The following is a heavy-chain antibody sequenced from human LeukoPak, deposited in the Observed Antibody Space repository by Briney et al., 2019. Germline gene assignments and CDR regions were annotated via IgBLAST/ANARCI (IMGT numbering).Heavy chain of an antibody. J-gene: IGHJ6*03. V-gene: IGHV4-59*01. CDR3: ARVRGSAPGYYYMDV. Sequence: SETLSLTCTVSGGSISSYYWSWIRQPPGKGLEWIGYIYYSGSTNYNPSLKSRVTISVDTSKNQFSLKLSSVTAADTAVYYCARVRGSAPGYYYMDVWGKGTTVTVSS. CDR2: IYYSGST. D-gene: IGHD1-26*01. CDR1: GGSISSYY.